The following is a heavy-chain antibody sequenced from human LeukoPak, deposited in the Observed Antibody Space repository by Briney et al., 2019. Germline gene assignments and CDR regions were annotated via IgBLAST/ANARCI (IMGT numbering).Heavy chain of an antibody. CDR1: GFTFSTYW. CDR3: ARDPRVGYCSSSSCQGGYNYFDP. J-gene: IGHJ5*02. D-gene: IGHD2-2*01. CDR2: IKQDGSEK. Sequence: GWSLRLSRAASGFTFSTYWMNWVRQAPGKGLEWVANIKQDGSEKDYLDSVKGRFTISRDNAKNSLYLQMNSLRAEDTAVYYCARDPRVGYCSSSSCQGGYNYFDPWGQGTLVTVSS. V-gene: IGHV3-7*01.